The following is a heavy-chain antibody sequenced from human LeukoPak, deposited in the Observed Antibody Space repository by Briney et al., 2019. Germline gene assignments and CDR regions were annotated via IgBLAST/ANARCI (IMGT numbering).Heavy chain of an antibody. D-gene: IGHD3-22*01. CDR2: IYYSGST. CDR1: GGSISSYY. J-gene: IGHJ4*02. V-gene: IGHV4-59*05. Sequence: NPSETLSLTCTVSGGSISSYYWSWIRQPPGKGLEWIGSIYYSGSTYYNPSLKSRVTISVDTSKNQFSLKLSSVTAADTAVYYCARGPVLFSRSGYGYWGQGTLVTVSS. CDR3: ARGPVLFSRSGYGY.